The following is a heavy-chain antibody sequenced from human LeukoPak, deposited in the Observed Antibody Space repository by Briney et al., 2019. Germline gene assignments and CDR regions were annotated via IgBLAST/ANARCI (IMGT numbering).Heavy chain of an antibody. CDR1: GGTFSSYA. CDR3: ARDVGGIAARPPNWFDP. Sequence: SVKVSCKASGGTFSSYAISWVRQAPGQGLEWTGRIIPIFGTANYAQKFQGRVTITTDESTSTAYMELSSLRSEDTAVYYCARDVGGIAARPPNWFDPWGQGTLVTVSS. V-gene: IGHV1-69*05. CDR2: IIPIFGTA. J-gene: IGHJ5*02. D-gene: IGHD6-6*01.